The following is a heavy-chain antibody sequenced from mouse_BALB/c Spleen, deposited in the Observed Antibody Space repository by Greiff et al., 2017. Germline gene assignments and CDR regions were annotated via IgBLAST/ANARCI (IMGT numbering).Heavy chain of an antibody. D-gene: IGHD2-12*01. CDR2: INPYNGAT. J-gene: IGHJ4*01. CDR3: ARERGIYDGYAMDY. Sequence: EVKLQQSGPELVKPGASVKISCKASGYSFTGYYMHWVKQSHVKSLEWIGRINPYNGATSYNQNFKDKASLTVDKSSSTAYMELHSLTSEDSAVYYCARERGIYDGYAMDYWGQGTSVTVSS. CDR1: GYSFTGYY. V-gene: IGHV1-31*01.